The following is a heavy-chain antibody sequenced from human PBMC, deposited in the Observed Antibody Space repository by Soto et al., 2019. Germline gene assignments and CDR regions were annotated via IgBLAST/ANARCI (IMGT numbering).Heavy chain of an antibody. CDR2: IYSGGST. V-gene: IGHV3-66*01. D-gene: IGHD2-21*02. J-gene: IGHJ6*02. CDR1: GFTVSSNY. Sequence: GGSLRLSCAASGFTVSSNYMSWVRQAPGKGLEWVSVIYSGGSTYYADSVKGRFTISRDNSKNTLYLQMNSLRAEDTAVYYCARGQCGGDCYYYYYGMDVWGQGTTVTVSS. CDR3: ARGQCGGDCYYYYYGMDV.